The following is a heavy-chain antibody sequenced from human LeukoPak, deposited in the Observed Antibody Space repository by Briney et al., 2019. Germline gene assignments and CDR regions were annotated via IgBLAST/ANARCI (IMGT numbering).Heavy chain of an antibody. CDR1: AYTFTAYY. CDR3: ARAEVYYDSRGYFSSPGDF. J-gene: IGHJ4*02. V-gene: IGHV1-2*02. CDR2: INPNSGGT. Sequence: ASVKVSCKASAYTFTAYYLHWVRQAPGQGLEFMGWINPNSGGTNYAQKFQGRVTMTRDTSISTAYMELSRLRSDDTAMYYCARAEVYYDSRGYFSSPGDFWGQGTLVTVSS. D-gene: IGHD3-22*01.